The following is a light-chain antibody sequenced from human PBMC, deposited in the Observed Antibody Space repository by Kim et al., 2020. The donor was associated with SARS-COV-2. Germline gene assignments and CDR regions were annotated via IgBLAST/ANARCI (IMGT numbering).Light chain of an antibody. CDR3: QAWDSSTAVV. J-gene: IGLJ2*01. Sequence: VSPGQTASITCSGDELGHKYTYWYTQKPGQSPVLVMYQDSKRPSGIPERFSGSNSGNTATLTISGTQAMDDADYYCQAWDSSTAVVFGGGTQLTVL. V-gene: IGLV3-1*01. CDR2: QDS. CDR1: ELGHKY.